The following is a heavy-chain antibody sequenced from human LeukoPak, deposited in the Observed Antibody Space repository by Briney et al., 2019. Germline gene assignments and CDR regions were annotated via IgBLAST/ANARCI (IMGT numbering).Heavy chain of an antibody. D-gene: IGHD3-22*01. CDR3: AKDWGYYESSGYLDY. CDR2: ITKSGDQT. Sequence: GGSLRLSCVPSGITFSNSALSWVRQAPGKGLEWVSTITKSGDQTHYADSVRGLFTISRDIFKNTLYLQMNSLRAEDTAVYYCAKDWGYYESSGYLDYWGQGTLVTVSS. CDR1: GITFSNSA. V-gene: IGHV3-23*01. J-gene: IGHJ4*02.